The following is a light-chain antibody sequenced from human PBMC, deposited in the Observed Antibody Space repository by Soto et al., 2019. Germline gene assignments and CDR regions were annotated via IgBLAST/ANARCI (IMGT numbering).Light chain of an antibody. CDR2: DVA. V-gene: IGLV2-14*03. Sequence: QSALTQPASVSDSPGQSITISCTGTSSDVGGSNFVSWYQQHPGKPPKLIIYDVANRPSGVSNRFSGSTSGSTASLIISRLQTEDEADYYCVSSTSSTTYVFGTGTKVTVL. CDR3: VSSTSSTTYV. J-gene: IGLJ1*01. CDR1: SSDVGGSNF.